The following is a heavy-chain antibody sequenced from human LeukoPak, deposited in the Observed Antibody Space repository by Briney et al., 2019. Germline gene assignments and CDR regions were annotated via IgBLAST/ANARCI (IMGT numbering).Heavy chain of an antibody. D-gene: IGHD3-22*01. J-gene: IGHJ4*02. CDR2: INPSGGST. CDR3: ARGPGPADDGGGYCFDY. V-gene: IGHV1-46*01. Sequence: ASVKVSCKASGYTFTSYYLYWVRQAPGQGLEWMGVINPSGGSTTSAQKFQGRVTMTRDTSTGTVYMELRSLRSEDTAVYYCARGPGPADDGGGYCFDYWGQGTLVTVSS. CDR1: GYTFTSYY.